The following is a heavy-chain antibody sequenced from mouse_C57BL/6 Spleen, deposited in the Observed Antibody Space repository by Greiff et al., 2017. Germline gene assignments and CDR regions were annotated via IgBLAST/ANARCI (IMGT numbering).Heavy chain of an antibody. CDR2: IYPGSGNT. CDR3: AREDDYGSSYGYFDY. J-gene: IGHJ2*01. Sequence: LQESGPELVKPGASVKISCKASGYSFTSYYIHWVKQRPGQGLEWIGWIYPGSGNTKYNEKFKGKATLTADTSSSTAYMQLSSLTSEDSAVYYCAREDDYGSSYGYFDYWGQGTTLTVAS. V-gene: IGHV1-66*01. CDR1: GYSFTSYY. D-gene: IGHD1-1*01.